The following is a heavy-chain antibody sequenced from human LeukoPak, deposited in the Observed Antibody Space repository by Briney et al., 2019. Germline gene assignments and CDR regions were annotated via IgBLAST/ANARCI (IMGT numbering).Heavy chain of an antibody. CDR2: IYYSGST. V-gene: IGHV4-59*01. Sequence: PSETLSLTCTVSGGSISSYYWSWIRQPPGKGLEWIGYIYYSGSTNYNPSLKSRVTISVDTSKNQFPLKLGSVTAADTAVYYCATYSSGWHGGFDPWGQGTLVTVSS. CDR3: ATYSSGWHGGFDP. D-gene: IGHD6-19*01. J-gene: IGHJ5*02. CDR1: GGSISSYY.